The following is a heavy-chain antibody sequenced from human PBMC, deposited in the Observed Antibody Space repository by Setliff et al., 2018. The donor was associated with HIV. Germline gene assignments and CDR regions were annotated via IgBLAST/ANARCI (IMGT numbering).Heavy chain of an antibody. CDR1: GGTFSNSA. Sequence: ASVKVSCKASGGTFSNSAITWVRQAPGQGLEWMGWISANNGSAYFAQKLQDRVTMTSDTSTSTAYMELRSLRSDDTAVYYCARVRERVTIFGVVRDFDSWGQGTLVTVSS. CDR2: ISANNGSA. CDR3: ARVRERVTIFGVVRDFDS. D-gene: IGHD3-3*01. V-gene: IGHV1-18*01. J-gene: IGHJ4*02.